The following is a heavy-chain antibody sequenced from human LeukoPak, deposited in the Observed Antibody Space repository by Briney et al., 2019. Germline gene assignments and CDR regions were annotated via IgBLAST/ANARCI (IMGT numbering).Heavy chain of an antibody. CDR2: ISAYNGNT. Sequence: ASVKVSCKASGYTFTSYGISWVRQAPGQGLEWMGWISAYNGNTNYAQKLQGRVTMTTDTSTSTAYMELRSLRSDDTAVYYCARDRFTMVRGVPDLDWFDPWGQGTLVTVSS. D-gene: IGHD3-10*01. J-gene: IGHJ5*02. CDR3: ARDRFTMVRGVPDLDWFDP. CDR1: GYTFTSYG. V-gene: IGHV1-18*01.